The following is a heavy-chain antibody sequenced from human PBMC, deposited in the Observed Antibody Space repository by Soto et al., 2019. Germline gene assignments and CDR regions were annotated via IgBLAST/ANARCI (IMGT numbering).Heavy chain of an antibody. Sequence: GGSLRLSCAASGFTFTYYGMHWVRQAPGKGLEWVALIWSDGSNKYYADSVKGRFTISRDNSRNMLYLQMNSLRAEDTAVYYCARWEMGELRKGLDHWGQGTLVTVSS. D-gene: IGHD7-27*01. CDR1: GFTFTYYG. J-gene: IGHJ4*02. CDR3: ARWEMGELRKGLDH. CDR2: IWSDGSNK. V-gene: IGHV3-33*01.